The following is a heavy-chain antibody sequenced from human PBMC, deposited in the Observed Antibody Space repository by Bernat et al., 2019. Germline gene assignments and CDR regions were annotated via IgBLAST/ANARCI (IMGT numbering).Heavy chain of an antibody. V-gene: IGHV3-23*01. CDR1: GFTFSSHA. J-gene: IGHJ4*02. CDR2: ISCSGGSP. D-gene: IGHD3-10*01. Sequence: EVQLLESGGGLVQPGGSLRLSCAASGFTFSSHAMSPVRQAPGKGLEWVSSISCSGGSPRNADSVKGRFTISRVNSENTLYLQMSRLRAEDTAVYYCAKGGTNILLWVGEFWGQGTLVTVSS. CDR3: AKGGTNILLWVGEF.